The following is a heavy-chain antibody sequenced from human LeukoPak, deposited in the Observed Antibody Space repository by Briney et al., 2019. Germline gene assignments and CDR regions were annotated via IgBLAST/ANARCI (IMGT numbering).Heavy chain of an antibody. CDR3: ARKDGDY. D-gene: IGHD5-24*01. J-gene: IGHJ4*02. V-gene: IGHV4-59*01. CDR2: MYNSGNT. CDR1: GASISSYH. Sequence: SETLSLTCTVSGASISSYHWSWIRQTPGKGLEWIGYMYNSGNTNYNPSLKSRVTMSLDTSKNQFSLKLSSVTAADTAIHYCARKDGDYWGQGTLVIVSS.